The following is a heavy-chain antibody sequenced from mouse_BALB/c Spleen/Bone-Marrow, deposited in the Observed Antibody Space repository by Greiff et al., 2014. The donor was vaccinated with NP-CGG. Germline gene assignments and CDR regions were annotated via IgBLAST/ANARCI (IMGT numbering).Heavy chain of an antibody. V-gene: IGHV14-3*02. CDR2: IDPANGNT. J-gene: IGHJ3*01. CDR3: ASYYYGSSSFAD. CDR1: GFNIKDTY. D-gene: IGHD1-1*01. Sequence: EVHLVESGAELVKPGASVKLSCTASGFNIKDTYMHWVKQSPEQGLEWIGRIDPANGNTKYDPKFQGKATITADTSSNTAYLQLSSLTSEDTAVYYCASYYYGSSSFADWGQGTLVTVSA.